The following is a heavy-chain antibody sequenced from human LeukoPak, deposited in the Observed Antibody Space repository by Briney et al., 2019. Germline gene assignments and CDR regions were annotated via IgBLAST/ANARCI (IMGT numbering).Heavy chain of an antibody. Sequence: SETLSLTCTVSGDSISTYFWSWIRQPAGNGLEWIGRIHSSGTTNYNPSLKSRVTMSIDTSKNQFSLKLRSVTAAGTAVYYCARGAAVAGTVDYWGQGTLVTVSS. V-gene: IGHV4-4*07. CDR3: ARGAAVAGTVDY. J-gene: IGHJ4*02. D-gene: IGHD6-19*01. CDR1: GDSISTYF. CDR2: IHSSGTT.